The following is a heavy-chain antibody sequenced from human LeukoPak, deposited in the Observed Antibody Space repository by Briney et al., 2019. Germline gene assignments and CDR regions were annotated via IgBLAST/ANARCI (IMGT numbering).Heavy chain of an antibody. D-gene: IGHD2-15*01. CDR1: GYTFTGYY. J-gene: IGHJ6*02. Sequence: GASVKVSCKASGYTFTGYYMHWVRQAPGQGLEWMGGINPNGGGTNYAQKFQGRVTMTRDTSISTAYMELSRLRSDDTAVYYCARECSGGSCHHYYGMDVWGQGTTVTVSS. V-gene: IGHV1-2*02. CDR2: INPNGGGT. CDR3: ARECSGGSCHHYYGMDV.